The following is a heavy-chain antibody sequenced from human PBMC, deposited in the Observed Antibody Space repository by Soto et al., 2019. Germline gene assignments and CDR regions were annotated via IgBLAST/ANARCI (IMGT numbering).Heavy chain of an antibody. D-gene: IGHD6-13*01. CDR3: ARREGQLAAFDI. Sequence: SDTLSLTYALSGGAISSYYWSWIRQPPGKGLEWVGYIYYSGSTKYNPSLTSRVTISVDTCKNQFSLKLSSVTAADTAVYYCARREGQLAAFDIWGQGTLVT. V-gene: IGHV4-59*07. CDR2: IYYSGST. J-gene: IGHJ3*02. CDR1: GGAISSYY.